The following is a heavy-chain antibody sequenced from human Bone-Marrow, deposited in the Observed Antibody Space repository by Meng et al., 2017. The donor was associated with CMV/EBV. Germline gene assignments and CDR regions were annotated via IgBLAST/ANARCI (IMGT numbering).Heavy chain of an antibody. CDR1: KVPFSGFI. V-gene: IGHV1-69*05. J-gene: IGHJ6*02. CDR3: AFRSEYYDMDV. Sequence: SVKVSCKASKVPFSGFIVAWVRQAPGQGLEWMGGIVPVLRKPKYAQKFEGRLTITTEASTTTVYMELSSLRSEDTAVYYCAFRSEYYDMDVWGQGTAFTVSS. CDR2: IVPVLRKP. D-gene: IGHD1-14*01.